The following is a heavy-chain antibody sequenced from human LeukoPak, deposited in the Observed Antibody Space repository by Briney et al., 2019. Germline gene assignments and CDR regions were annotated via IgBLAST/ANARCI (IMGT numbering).Heavy chain of an antibody. J-gene: IGHJ6*02. CDR1: GYTFTSYG. CDR2: ISAYNGNT. V-gene: IGHV1-18*01. Sequence: ASVKVSCKASGYTFTSYGISWVRQAPGQGLEWMGWISAYNGNTNYAQKLQGRVTMTTDTSTSTAYMELRSLRSDDTAVYYCARDIYYGDYGYYYGMDVWGQGTTVTVSS. D-gene: IGHD4-17*01. CDR3: ARDIYYGDYGYYYGMDV.